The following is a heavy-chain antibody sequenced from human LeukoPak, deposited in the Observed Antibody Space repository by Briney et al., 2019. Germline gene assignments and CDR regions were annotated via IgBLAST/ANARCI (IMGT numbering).Heavy chain of an antibody. Sequence: PGGSLRLSCAASGFTFGDYAMSWVRQAPGKGLEWVGFIRSKAYGGTTEYAASVKGGFTISRDDSKSIAYLQMNSLKTEDTAVYYCTREEVEWFGEPYYYYGMDVWGQGTTVTVSS. CDR3: TREEVEWFGEPYYYYGMDV. D-gene: IGHD3-10*01. V-gene: IGHV3-49*04. CDR1: GFTFGDYA. J-gene: IGHJ6*02. CDR2: IRSKAYGGTT.